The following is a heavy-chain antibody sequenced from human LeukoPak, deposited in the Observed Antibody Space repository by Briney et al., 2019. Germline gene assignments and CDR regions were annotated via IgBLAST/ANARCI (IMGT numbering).Heavy chain of an antibody. CDR3: VRERTMVGGADI. CDR1: GGSISSDTCY. Sequence: PSQTLSLTCTVSGGSISSDTCYWSWIRQPAGKGLEWIRRMYNSGSTNYNPSLKSRVTISVDTSNNQSSLRLSSVTAADTAVYYCVRERTMVGGADIWGQGTKVTVSS. J-gene: IGHJ3*02. D-gene: IGHD2-21*01. CDR2: MYNSGST. V-gene: IGHV4-61*02.